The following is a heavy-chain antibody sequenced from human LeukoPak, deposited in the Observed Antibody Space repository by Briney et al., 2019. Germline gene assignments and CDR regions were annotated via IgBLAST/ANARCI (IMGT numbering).Heavy chain of an antibody. CDR3: AKDQSPQPRESLRGYYLDY. Sequence: GGSLRLSCAASGFPFSKYSINWVRQAPGKGLEWVSSISSSGTYKYYADSVKGRFTISRDNSKNTVYLQMNSRRAEDTAVYYCAKDQSPQPRESLRGYYLDYWGQGTLVTVSS. CDR1: GFPFSKYS. D-gene: IGHD5-12*01. CDR2: ISSSGTYK. V-gene: IGHV3-21*01. J-gene: IGHJ4*02.